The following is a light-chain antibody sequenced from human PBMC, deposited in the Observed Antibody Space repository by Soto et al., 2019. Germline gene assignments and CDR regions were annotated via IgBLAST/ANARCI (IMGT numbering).Light chain of an antibody. CDR3: HQTDTIPET. Sequence: DIQMTQSPSSLSASVGDTVTITCRASQSFSLFLNWYQQKPGKAPKLLIYAASTLQSGVPSRFSGNGSGTDFTLTISSLQPEDFATYYCHQTDTIPETFGQGTKVEIK. CDR2: AAS. CDR1: QSFSLF. V-gene: IGKV1-39*01. J-gene: IGKJ1*01.